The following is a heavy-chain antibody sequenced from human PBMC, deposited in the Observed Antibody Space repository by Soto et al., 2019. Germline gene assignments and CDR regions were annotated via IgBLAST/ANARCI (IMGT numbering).Heavy chain of an antibody. CDR1: GASVSSNSAA. CDR3: AREGAYCSRTSGYIIFYYGIDV. D-gene: IGHD2-2*02. Sequence: SHNLSLTCAISGASVSSNSAAWNWIRHSPSRGLECLGRTYYRSKCYNDYAVSVKSRITINPGTSKNQFSLQLNSVTPEGTAVYYGAREGAYCSRTSGYIIFYYGIDVWRQGTTVTVSS. CDR2: TYYRSKCYN. V-gene: IGHV6-1*01. J-gene: IGHJ6*02.